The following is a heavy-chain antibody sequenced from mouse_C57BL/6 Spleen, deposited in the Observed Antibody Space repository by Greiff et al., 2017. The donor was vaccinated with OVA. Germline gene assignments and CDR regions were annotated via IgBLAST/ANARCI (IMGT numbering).Heavy chain of an antibody. CDR1: GYTFTKYT. Sequence: QVQLKESGAELVKPGASVKLSCKASGYTFTKYTIHWVKQRPGQGLEWIGWFYPGSGSVKYNEKFKDKATLTADKSSSTVYMELSSFTSDYSAFYFYARHGVNGGFAYWGQGTPVTVSA. J-gene: IGHJ3*01. CDR2: FYPGSGSV. CDR3: ARHGVNGGFAY. V-gene: IGHV1-62-2*01.